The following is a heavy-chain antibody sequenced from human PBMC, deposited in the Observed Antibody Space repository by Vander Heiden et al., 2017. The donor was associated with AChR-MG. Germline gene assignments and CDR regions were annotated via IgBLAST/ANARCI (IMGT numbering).Heavy chain of an antibody. D-gene: IGHD6-19*01. CDR3: AREEFSGYSSGWYLVEFDY. V-gene: IGHV6-1*01. CDR2: TYYRSKWYN. CDR1: GDSVSSNSAA. Sequence: QVQLQQSGPGLVKPSQTLSLTCAISGDSVSSNSAAWNWIRQSPSRGLEWLGRTYYRSKWYNDYAVSVKSRITINPDTSKNQFSLQLNSVTPEDTAVYYCAREEFSGYSSGWYLVEFDYWGQGTLVTVSS. J-gene: IGHJ4*02.